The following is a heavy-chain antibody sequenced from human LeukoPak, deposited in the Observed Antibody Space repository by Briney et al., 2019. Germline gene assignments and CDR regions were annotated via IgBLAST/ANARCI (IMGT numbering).Heavy chain of an antibody. Sequence: SETLSLTCAVYGGSFSGYYWSWIRQPPGKGLEWIGEINHSGSTNYNPSLKSRVTISVDTSKNQFSLKLSSVTAADTAVYYCARSYDFWSGYPYWYFDLWGRGTLVTVSS. J-gene: IGHJ2*01. CDR1: GGSFSGYY. CDR2: INHSGST. CDR3: ARSYDFWSGYPYWYFDL. V-gene: IGHV4-34*01. D-gene: IGHD3-3*01.